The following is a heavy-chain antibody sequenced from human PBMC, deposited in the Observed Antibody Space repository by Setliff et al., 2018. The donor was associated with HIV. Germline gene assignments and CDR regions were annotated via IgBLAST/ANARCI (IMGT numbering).Heavy chain of an antibody. CDR2: INAAGGNT. CDR3: ARLDFFDSSTYPPYDS. D-gene: IGHD3-22*01. J-gene: IGHJ4*02. V-gene: IGHV3-74*01. CDR1: GFPFSISP. Sequence: QTGGSLRLSCAVSGFPFSISPMNWVRLPPGKGPVWLSRINAAGGNTNYVDSVKGRFTISRDNAKNSLFLQMNSLRAEDTAMYYCARLDFFDSSTYPPYDSWGQGTLVTVSS.